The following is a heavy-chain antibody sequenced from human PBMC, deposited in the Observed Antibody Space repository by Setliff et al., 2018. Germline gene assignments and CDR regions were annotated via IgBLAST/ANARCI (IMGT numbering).Heavy chain of an antibody. CDR1: GITFRTYS. D-gene: IGHD3-3*01. CDR2: ISSDSRTT. CDR3: AKVNNRFWSGYYPYYYGMGV. V-gene: IGHV3-48*04. Sequence: PGGSLRLSCAASGITFRTYSLNWVRQAPGRGLEWISFISSDSRTTYYVDSVKGRFTISRDNAKNSLYVQMNSLRAEDTAVYYCAKVNNRFWSGYYPYYYGMGVWGQGTTVTVSS. J-gene: IGHJ6*02.